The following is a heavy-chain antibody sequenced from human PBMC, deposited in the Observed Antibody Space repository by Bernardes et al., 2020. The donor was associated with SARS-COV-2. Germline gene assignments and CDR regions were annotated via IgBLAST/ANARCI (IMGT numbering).Heavy chain of an antibody. CDR3: ARGSGNYYFDY. D-gene: IGHD1-26*01. J-gene: IGHJ4*02. Sequence: GSLRLPCAASGVTFSSYWMHWVRLGPGKGPVWVSRINGDGSSINYADSVKGRFTISRDNARNTLYLEMNSLRAEDTAVYYCARGSGNYYFDYWGQGTLVTVSS. V-gene: IGHV3-74*01. CDR2: INGDGSSI. CDR1: GVTFSSYW.